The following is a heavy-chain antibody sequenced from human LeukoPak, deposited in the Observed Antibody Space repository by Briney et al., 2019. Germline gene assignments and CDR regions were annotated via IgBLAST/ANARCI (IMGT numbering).Heavy chain of an antibody. Sequence: PSETLSLTCTVSGGSISGYYWSWIRQPPGKGLEWIGYMYNSGSANYNPSLKSRVTISVDASKNQFSLKLSSVTAADTAVYYCAREGSSGPLDYWGQGTLVTVSS. CDR2: MYNSGSA. J-gene: IGHJ4*02. V-gene: IGHV4-59*01. CDR1: GGSISGYY. CDR3: AREGSSGPLDY. D-gene: IGHD6-19*01.